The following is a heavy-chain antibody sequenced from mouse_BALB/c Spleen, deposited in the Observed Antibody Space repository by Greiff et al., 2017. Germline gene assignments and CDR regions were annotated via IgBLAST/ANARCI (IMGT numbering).Heavy chain of an antibody. CDR2: INPGSGGT. CDR3: ARSTVVQAMDY. J-gene: IGHJ4*01. CDR1: GYAFTNYL. D-gene: IGHD1-1*01. Sequence: QVQLKQSGAELVRPGTSVKVSCKASGYAFTNYLIEWVKQRPGQGLEWIGVINPGSGGTNYNEKFKGKATLTADKSSSTAYMQLSSLTSDDSAVYFCARSTVVQAMDYWGQGTSVTVSS. V-gene: IGHV1-54*01.